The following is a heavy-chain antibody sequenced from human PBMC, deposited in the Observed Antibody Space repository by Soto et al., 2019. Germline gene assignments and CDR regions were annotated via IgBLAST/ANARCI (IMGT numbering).Heavy chain of an antibody. V-gene: IGHV3-30-3*01. CDR3: ARRPSGSYYGNFDY. CDR1: GFSISTYD. J-gene: IGHJ4*02. CDR2: VSFDGTNK. D-gene: IGHD1-26*01. Sequence: GGSLRLSCAASGFSISTYDMHWVRQAPGRGLEWLALVSFDGTNKHYADSVKGRFTISRDNSENTMYLQMNRLGADDTAMYYCARRPSGSYYGNFDYWGQGTLVTVSS.